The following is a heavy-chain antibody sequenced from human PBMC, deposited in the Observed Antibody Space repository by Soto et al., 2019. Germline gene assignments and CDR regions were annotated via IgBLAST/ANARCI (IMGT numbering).Heavy chain of an antibody. CDR1: GYTFTSYG. CDR2: ISAYNGNT. Sequence: ASVKVSCKASGYTFTSYGISWVRQAPGQGLEWMGWISAYNGNTNYAQKLQGRVTMTTDTSTSTAYMELRSLRSDDTAVYYCARDGYYDFWSGRRKAVFDYWGQGTLVTSPQ. D-gene: IGHD3-3*01. J-gene: IGHJ4*02. V-gene: IGHV1-18*01. CDR3: ARDGYYDFWSGRRKAVFDY.